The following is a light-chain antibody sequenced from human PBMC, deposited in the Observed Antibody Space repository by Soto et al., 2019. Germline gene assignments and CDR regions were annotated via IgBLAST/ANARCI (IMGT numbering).Light chain of an antibody. V-gene: IGKV4-1*01. CDR1: QSVVSGFNNKNN. J-gene: IGKJ4*01. CDR3: QQYYRTPLT. Sequence: DIVMTQSPDSLAVSLGERATINCKSSQSVVSGFNNKNNLAWYQQKPGQPPKLVIYWASTRESGVPDRFSGSGSGTDFTLTITSVQAEDVAVYYCQQYYRTPLTFGGGTKVDIK. CDR2: WAS.